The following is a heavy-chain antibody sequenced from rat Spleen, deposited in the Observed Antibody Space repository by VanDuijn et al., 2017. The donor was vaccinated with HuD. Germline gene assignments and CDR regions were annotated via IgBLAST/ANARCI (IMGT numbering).Heavy chain of an antibody. CDR3: VTHAYYDGSAGLMDA. CDR1: GFTFSDYY. Sequence: EVQLAGSGGGLVQPGRSLKLSCAASGFTFSDYYMAWVRQAPTKGLEWVATISYGDRSGHSSTYYRDSVKGRFTISRDNAKSTLSLQMDSLRSEDTATYYCVTHAYYDGSAGLMDAWGQGASVTVSS. CDR2: ISYGDRSGHSST. V-gene: IGHV5-7*01. J-gene: IGHJ4*01. D-gene: IGHD1-12*02.